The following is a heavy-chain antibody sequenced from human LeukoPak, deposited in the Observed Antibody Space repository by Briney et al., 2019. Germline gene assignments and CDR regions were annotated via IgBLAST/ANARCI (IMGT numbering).Heavy chain of an antibody. D-gene: IGHD6-19*01. J-gene: IGHJ4*02. CDR3: ARDYADSSGWYKLDY. Sequence: GRSLRLSCAASGFTFSSYAMHWVRQAPGKGLERVAVISYDGSNKYYADSVKGRFTISRDNSKNTLYLQMNSLRAEDTAVYYCARDYADSSGWYKLDYWGQGTLVTVSS. CDR2: ISYDGSNK. V-gene: IGHV3-30*04. CDR1: GFTFSSYA.